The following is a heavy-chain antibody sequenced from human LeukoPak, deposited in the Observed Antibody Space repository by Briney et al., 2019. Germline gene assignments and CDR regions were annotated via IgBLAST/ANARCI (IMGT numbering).Heavy chain of an antibody. V-gene: IGHV4-38-2*02. Sequence: PSETLSLTCTVSGYSISSNYYWGWIRQPPGKGLEWIGSVYHSGSTYYNPSLKSRVTLSVDTLKIQFSLRLNTVTAAETAVYYCARQGAWETGIAAAAPFDIWGQGTLVTVSS. J-gene: IGHJ3*02. CDR3: ARQGAWETGIAAAAPFDI. CDR1: GYSISSNYY. CDR2: VYHSGST. D-gene: IGHD6-13*01.